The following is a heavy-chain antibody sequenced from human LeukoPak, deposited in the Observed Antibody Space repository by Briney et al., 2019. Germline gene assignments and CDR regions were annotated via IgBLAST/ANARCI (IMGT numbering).Heavy chain of an antibody. J-gene: IGHJ4*02. D-gene: IGHD3-22*01. V-gene: IGHV3-23*01. Sequence: GGSLRLSCAASGFTFSSIAMTWVRQAPGKGLEWVSTIRSNGETTYNADSVKGRFTISRDNSKNTLHLQMNSLRAEDTAVYYCAKDPGASYYDSSGYYPSSIDYWGQGTLVTVSS. CDR1: GFTFSSIA. CDR3: AKDPGASYYDSSGYYPSSIDY. CDR2: IRSNGETT.